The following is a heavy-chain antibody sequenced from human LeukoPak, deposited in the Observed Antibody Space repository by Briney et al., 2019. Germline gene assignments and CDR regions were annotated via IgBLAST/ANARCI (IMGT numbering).Heavy chain of an antibody. CDR2: IHYSGST. D-gene: IGHD6-19*01. CDR3: ARWYSSGWAFDY. J-gene: IGHJ4*02. CDR1: GGTISSYY. V-gene: IGHV4-59*08. Sequence: SETLSLTCTVSGGTISSYYWNWIRQPPGEGLEWLGYIHYSGSTKYNPSLKSRGTISVDTSKNQFSLKLSSVTAADTAVYHCARWYSSGWAFDYWGQGTLVTVSS.